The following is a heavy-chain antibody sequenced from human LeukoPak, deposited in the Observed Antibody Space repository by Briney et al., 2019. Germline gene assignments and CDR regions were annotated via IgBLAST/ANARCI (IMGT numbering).Heavy chain of an antibody. Sequence: ASVKVSCKASGYTFTGYYMYWVRQAPGQGLEWMGWINPNSGGTNYAQKFQGRVTMTRDTSISTAYMELSRLRSDDTAVYYCARALYSSSGYSYYGMDVWGQGTTVTVSS. J-gene: IGHJ6*02. CDR1: GYTFTGYY. V-gene: IGHV1-2*02. CDR2: INPNSGGT. CDR3: ARALYSSSGYSYYGMDV. D-gene: IGHD6-6*01.